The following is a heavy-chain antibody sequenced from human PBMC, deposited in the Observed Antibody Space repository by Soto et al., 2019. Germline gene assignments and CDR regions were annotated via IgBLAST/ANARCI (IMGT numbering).Heavy chain of an antibody. CDR1: GYTFTSYD. V-gene: IGHV1-8*01. CDR3: ASGPTGMIDY. CDR2: MNPKSGGT. J-gene: IGHJ4*02. Sequence: QVQLVQSGAEVKSPEASVKVSCKASGYTFTSYDINWVRQATGQGFEWMGWMNPKSGGTRYIQKFQGRVAMTRDTSISTAYMELSSLTSEDTAVYYCASGPTGMIDYWGQGTLVTVSS.